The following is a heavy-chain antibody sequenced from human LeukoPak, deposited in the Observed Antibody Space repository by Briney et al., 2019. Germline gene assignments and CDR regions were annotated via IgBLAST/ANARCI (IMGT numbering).Heavy chain of an antibody. J-gene: IGHJ6*02. CDR1: GGSISSYY. D-gene: IGHD3-3*01. Sequence: PSETLSLTCTVSGGSISSYYWSWIRQPPGKGLEWIGYIYYSGSTNYNPSLKSRVTISVDTSKNQFSLKLSSVTAADTAVYYCARDSSYDFWSGYYRGMDVWGQGTTVTVSS. CDR2: IYYSGST. CDR3: ARDSSYDFWSGYYRGMDV. V-gene: IGHV4-59*01.